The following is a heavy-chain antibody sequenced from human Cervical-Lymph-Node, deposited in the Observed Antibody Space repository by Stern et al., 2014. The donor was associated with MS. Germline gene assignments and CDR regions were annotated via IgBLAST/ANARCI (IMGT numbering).Heavy chain of an antibody. CDR3: ARCHVPRKAFAMDV. Sequence: VQLVESGGGLVQPGGSLRLSCAASGFTFSDYYMTWIRQAPGRGLEWISYLRSQGTNTYYVDSVKGRFTISRDNAKNLLYLQMNSLRAEDAAVYYCARCHVPRKAFAMDVWGQGTTVSVSS. J-gene: IGHJ6*02. V-gene: IGHV3-11*01. CDR2: LRSQGTNT. D-gene: IGHD3-10*02. CDR1: GFTFSDYY.